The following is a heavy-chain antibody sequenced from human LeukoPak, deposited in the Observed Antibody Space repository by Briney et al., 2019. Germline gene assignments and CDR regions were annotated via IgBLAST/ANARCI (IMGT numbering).Heavy chain of an antibody. CDR2: IYSGGNT. D-gene: IGHD6-13*01. J-gene: IGHJ4*02. CDR3: ARVEAAAGTGSLDS. Sequence: PGGSLRLSCAASGFTVSTNYMSWVRQAPGKGLEWVSVIYSGGNTYYADSVKGRFTISRDSSRNTLYLQKNTLRAEDTAVYYCARVEAAAGTGSLDSWGQGTLVTVSS. CDR1: GFTVSTNY. V-gene: IGHV3-53*01.